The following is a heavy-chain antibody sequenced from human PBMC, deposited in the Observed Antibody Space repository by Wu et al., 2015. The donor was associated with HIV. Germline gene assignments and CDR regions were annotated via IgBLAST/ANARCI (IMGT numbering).Heavy chain of an antibody. CDR3: ARRELPYYFHY. V-gene: IGHV1-8*01. D-gene: IGHD3-10*01. CDR2: MNPRSGST. Sequence: QDQLVQSGDEVRKPGASVKVSCKGSGYTFSDYDINWFRQVTGQGLEWMAWMNPRSGSTGFAQRFQGRVTMTRSTSINTVYMELTSLRSEDTAVYYCARRELPYYFHYWGQGTLVTVSS. CDR1: GYTFSDYD. J-gene: IGHJ4*02.